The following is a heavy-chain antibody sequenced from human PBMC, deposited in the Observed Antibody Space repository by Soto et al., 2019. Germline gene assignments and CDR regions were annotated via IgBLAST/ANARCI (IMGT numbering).Heavy chain of an antibody. CDR2: VSPTGDTV. CDR3: VKDAPNWSIDD. J-gene: IGHJ4*02. CDR1: GFRFEQYV. Sequence: VQVVASGGGLVQTGRSLRLSCAVSGFRFEQYVMHWVRQAPGKGLECVSTVSPTGDTVAYADSVEGRFTVARDNAKNPLHLQMNSLKGDDTAFYYCVKDAPNWSIDDRGQGTLVTVS. V-gene: IGHV3-9*01.